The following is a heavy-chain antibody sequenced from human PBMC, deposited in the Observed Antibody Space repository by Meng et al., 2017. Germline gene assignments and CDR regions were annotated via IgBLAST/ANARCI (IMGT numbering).Heavy chain of an antibody. CDR2: ISYDGSNK. J-gene: IGHJ6*02. V-gene: IGHV3-30*04. D-gene: IGHD5-24*01. Sequence: GESLKISCAASGFTFSSYAMHWVRQAPGKGLEWVAVISYDGSNKYYADSVKGRFTISRDNSKNTLYLQMNSLRAEDTAVYYCARPLAPRRDGYNARSYYYYGMDVWGQGTTVTVAS. CDR3: ARPLAPRRDGYNARSYYYYGMDV. CDR1: GFTFSSYA.